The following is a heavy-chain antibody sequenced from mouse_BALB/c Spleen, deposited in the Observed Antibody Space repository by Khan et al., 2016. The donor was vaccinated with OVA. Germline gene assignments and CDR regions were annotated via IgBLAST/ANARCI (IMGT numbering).Heavy chain of an antibody. D-gene: IGHD4-1*01. CDR1: GYTLTNYW. J-gene: IGHJ3*01. V-gene: IGHV1-7*01. CDR2: INPSTGYT. CDR3: ARGKAGTGRFAN. Sequence: QVQLQQSGAELAKPGASVKMSCTASGYTLTNYWIHWVKQRPGQGLEWIGCINPSTGYTEYNQKFKDKATLTADKSSSTVFMQMSSLTSEDGAVYYCARGKAGTGRFANWGQGTLVTVSA.